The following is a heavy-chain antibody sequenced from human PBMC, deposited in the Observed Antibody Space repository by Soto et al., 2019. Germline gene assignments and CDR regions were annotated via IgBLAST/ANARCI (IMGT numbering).Heavy chain of an antibody. CDR3: ARQGRNGGSYYYY. V-gene: IGHV4-59*08. D-gene: IGHD2-15*01. J-gene: IGHJ4*02. CDR2: IYYSGST. Sequence: QVQLQESGPGLVMPSESLSLTCTVSGGSMSTYYWSWIRHPPGKGLELLGYIYYSGSTTYNPSLKSRVTISVDMSLSQFSLRLSSGTAADTAVYYCARQGRNGGSYYYYWGQGILVSVCS. CDR1: GGSMSTYY.